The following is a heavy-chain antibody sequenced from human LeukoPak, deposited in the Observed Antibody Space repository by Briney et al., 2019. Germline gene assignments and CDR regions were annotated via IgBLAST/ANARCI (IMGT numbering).Heavy chain of an antibody. CDR3: ARDRGFYYDSSGPGWFDP. Sequence: GGSLRLSCAASGFTFSSYSMNWVRQAPGKGLEWVSYISSSSTIYYADSVKGRFTISRDNAKNSLYLQMNSLRAEDTAVYYCARDRGFYYDSSGPGWFDPWGQGTLVTVSS. CDR2: ISSSSTI. D-gene: IGHD3-22*01. J-gene: IGHJ5*02. V-gene: IGHV3-48*01. CDR1: GFTFSSYS.